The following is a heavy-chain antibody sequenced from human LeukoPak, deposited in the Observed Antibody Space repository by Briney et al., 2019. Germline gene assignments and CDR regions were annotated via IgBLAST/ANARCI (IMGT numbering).Heavy chain of an antibody. CDR1: GFTFSSYA. Sequence: AGSLRLSCAASGFTFSSYAMSWVRQAPGKGLEWVSAISGSGGSTYDADSVKGRFTISRDNSKNTLYLQMNSLRAEDTAIYFCAKDWNDVGSDAFHIWGPGTMVTVS. J-gene: IGHJ3*02. CDR2: ISGSGGST. CDR3: AKDWNDVGSDAFHI. D-gene: IGHD1-1*01. V-gene: IGHV3-23*01.